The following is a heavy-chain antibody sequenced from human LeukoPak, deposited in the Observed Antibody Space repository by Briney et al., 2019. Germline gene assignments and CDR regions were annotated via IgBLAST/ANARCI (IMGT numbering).Heavy chain of an antibody. J-gene: IGHJ3*02. CDR3: ARGGSYLSAFDI. D-gene: IGHD1-26*01. CDR2: ISVSGNT. CDR1: GFTFSSYW. Sequence: GGSLRLSCAASGFTFSSYWMSWVRQGPGKGLEWVSAISVSGNTYHADSVKGRFTISRDNSKNTLYLQMNSLRAEDTAVYYCARGGSYLSAFDIWGQGTMVTVSS. V-gene: IGHV3-23*01.